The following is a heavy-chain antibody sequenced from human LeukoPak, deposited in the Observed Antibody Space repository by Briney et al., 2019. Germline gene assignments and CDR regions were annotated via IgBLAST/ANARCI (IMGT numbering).Heavy chain of an antibody. CDR1: GGTFSSYA. CDR2: IIPIFGTA. V-gene: IGHV1-69*05. CDR3: ATCPIGFYDTSSSYFDY. D-gene: IGHD3-9*01. J-gene: IGHJ4*02. Sequence: GASVKVSCKASGGTFSSYAISWVRQAPGQGLEWMGGIIPIFGTANYAQKFQGRVTITTDESTSTAYMELSSLRSEDTAVYYCATCPIGFYDTSSSYFDYWGQGTLVTVSS.